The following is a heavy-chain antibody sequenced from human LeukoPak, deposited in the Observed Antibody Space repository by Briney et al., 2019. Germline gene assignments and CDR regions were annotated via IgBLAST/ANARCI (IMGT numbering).Heavy chain of an antibody. V-gene: IGHV3-23*01. CDR1: GFTFSIYA. CDR3: AKPPINTIFGVVTPSDY. D-gene: IGHD3-3*01. Sequence: GGSLRLSCAASGFTFSIYAMSWVRQAPGKGLEWVSAISGSGGSTYYADSVKGRFTISRDNSKNALYLQMNSLRAEDTAVYYCAKPPINTIFGVVTPSDYWGQGTLVTVSS. J-gene: IGHJ4*02. CDR2: ISGSGGST.